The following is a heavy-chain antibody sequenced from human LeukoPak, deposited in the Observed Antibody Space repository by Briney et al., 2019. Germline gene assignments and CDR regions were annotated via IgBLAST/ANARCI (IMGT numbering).Heavy chain of an antibody. D-gene: IGHD6-13*01. Sequence: SETLSLTCTVSGGSISSYYWNWIRQPPGKGLEWIGYAYYSGSTNYNPSLKSRVTISVDTSKNQFSLKLSSVTAADTAVYYCAKPVVEQQLVPFDYWGQGTLVTVSS. V-gene: IGHV4-59*01. J-gene: IGHJ4*02. CDR2: AYYSGST. CDR1: GGSISSYY. CDR3: AKPVVEQQLVPFDY.